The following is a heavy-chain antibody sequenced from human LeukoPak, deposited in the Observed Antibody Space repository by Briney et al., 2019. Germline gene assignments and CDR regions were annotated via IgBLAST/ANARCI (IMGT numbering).Heavy chain of an antibody. CDR3: ARDGEATTFDY. CDR2: IYHSGST. D-gene: IGHD5-12*01. V-gene: IGHV4-38-2*02. Sequence: SETLSLTCTVSGYSISSGYYWCCIRQPPGEGLEWIGSIYHSGSTYYNPSLKSRVTISVDTSKNQFSLKLSSVTAADTAVYYCARDGEATTFDYWGQGTLVTVSS. CDR1: GYSISSGYY. J-gene: IGHJ4*02.